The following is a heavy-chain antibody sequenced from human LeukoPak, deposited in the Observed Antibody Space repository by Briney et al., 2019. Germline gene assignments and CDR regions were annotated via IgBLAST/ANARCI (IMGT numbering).Heavy chain of an antibody. D-gene: IGHD3-10*01. J-gene: IGHJ6*03. CDR3: ARGRGSGSYYTYYYYMDV. CDR1: GGSFSGYY. V-gene: IGHV4-34*04. CDR2: INHSGST. Sequence: KPSETLSLNCAVYGGSFSGYYWSWIRHPPGKGLEWIGEINHSGSTNDNPSLKSRATISVDTSKNQFSLKLSSVTAADTAVYYCARGRGSGSYYTYYYYMDVWGKGTTVTVSS.